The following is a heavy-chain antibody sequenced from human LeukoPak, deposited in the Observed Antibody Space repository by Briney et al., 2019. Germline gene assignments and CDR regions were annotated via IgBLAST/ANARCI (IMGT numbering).Heavy chain of an antibody. Sequence: SETLSLTCSVSGTSISSYYWSWIRQPPGKGLEWIGYIYYSGSTKYNPSLKSRVTISVDTSKNQFSLELSSVTAADTAVYYCARVVDHGYSDYWGLGTLVTVSS. D-gene: IGHD5-24*01. CDR2: IYYSGST. CDR1: GTSISSYY. V-gene: IGHV4-59*01. CDR3: ARVVDHGYSDY. J-gene: IGHJ4*02.